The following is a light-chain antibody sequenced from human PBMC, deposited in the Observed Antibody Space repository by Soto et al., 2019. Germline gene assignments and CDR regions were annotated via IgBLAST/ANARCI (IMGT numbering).Light chain of an antibody. J-gene: IGKJ4*01. CDR2: MGF. V-gene: IGKV2-28*01. Sequence: DIVMTQSPLSMPVTPGEPASISCRSSQSLLNRNGQNCLDWYLQKPGQSPQLLIHMGFIRASGVPDRCSGSGSGTYFTLTISRVEAEDVGVYYCMQALEIPPTLGGGTNLEIK. CDR3: MQALEIPPT. CDR1: QSLLNRNGQNC.